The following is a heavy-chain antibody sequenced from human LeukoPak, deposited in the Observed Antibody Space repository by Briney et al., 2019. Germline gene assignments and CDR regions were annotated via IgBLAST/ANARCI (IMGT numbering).Heavy chain of an antibody. Sequence: GASVKVSCKASGGTFSSYAISWVRQAPGQGLEWMGRIIPIFGTANYAQKFQGRVTITTDESTSPAYMELSSLRSEDTAVYYCAREDSSGYYLRDYWGQGTLVTVSS. CDR2: IIPIFGTA. CDR1: GGTFSSYA. CDR3: AREDSSGYYLRDY. D-gene: IGHD3-22*01. J-gene: IGHJ4*02. V-gene: IGHV1-69*05.